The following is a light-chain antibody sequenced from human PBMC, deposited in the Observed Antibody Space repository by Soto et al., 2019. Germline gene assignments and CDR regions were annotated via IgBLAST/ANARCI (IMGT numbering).Light chain of an antibody. CDR1: QTVSSNY. CDR2: GAS. J-gene: IGKJ5*01. V-gene: IGKV3-20*01. CDR3: QQYTGPPTT. Sequence: EIILTQSPDTLSLSPGERATLACRASQTVSSNYLAWCQQRPGQAPRLLIYGASTRAAGIPDRFSGSGAGTDFTLTITRLEPADSAVYFCQQYTGPPTTFGQGTRLDIK.